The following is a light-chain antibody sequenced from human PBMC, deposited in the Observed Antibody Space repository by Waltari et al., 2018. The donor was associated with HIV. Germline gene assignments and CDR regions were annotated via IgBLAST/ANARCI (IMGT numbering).Light chain of an antibody. CDR3: QSYDRSLSAWV. J-gene: IGLJ3*02. V-gene: IGLV1-40*01. CDR1: SSNIVADSH. CDR2: GNS. Sequence: QSVLAQPPSVSGAPGQRVTISCPGSSSNIVADSHVSWYKHLPGTAPKLLIYGNSNRPSGVPNRFSGSKSDTSASLAITGLQAEDEADYYCQSYDRSLSAWVFGGGTRLNVL.